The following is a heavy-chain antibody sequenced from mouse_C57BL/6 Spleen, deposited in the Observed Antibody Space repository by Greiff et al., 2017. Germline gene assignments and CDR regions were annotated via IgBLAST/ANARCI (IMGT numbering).Heavy chain of an antibody. CDR3: AIWANWDGEYYFDY. V-gene: IGHV1-74*01. J-gene: IGHJ2*01. CDR2: IYPSDSDT. CDR1: GYTFTSYW. Sequence: VQLQQPGAELVKPGASVKVSCKASGYTFTSYWMHWVKQRPGQGLEWIGRIYPSDSDTNYNQKFKGKATLTVDKSYSTAYMQLSSLTSEDSAVYYCAIWANWDGEYYFDYWGQGTTLTVSS. D-gene: IGHD4-1*01.